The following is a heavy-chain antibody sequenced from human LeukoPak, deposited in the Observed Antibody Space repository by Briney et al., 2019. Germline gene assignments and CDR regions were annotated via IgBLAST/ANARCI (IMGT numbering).Heavy chain of an antibody. CDR2: IVVGSGNT. CDR1: GYTFTGYY. V-gene: IGHV1-58*02. Sequence: ASVKVSCKASGYTFTGYYMHWVRQAPGQGLEWIGWIVVGSGNTNYAQKFQERVTITRDMSTSTAYMELSSLRSEDTAVYYCAARRVGATRSDAFDIWGQGTMVTVSS. CDR3: AARRVGATRSDAFDI. J-gene: IGHJ3*02. D-gene: IGHD1-26*01.